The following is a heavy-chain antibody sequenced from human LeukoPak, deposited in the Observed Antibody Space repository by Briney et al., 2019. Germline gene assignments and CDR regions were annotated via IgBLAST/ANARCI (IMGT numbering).Heavy chain of an antibody. CDR1: GFTFSSYW. CDR2: ISGSSGTT. Sequence: GGSLRLSCAASGFTFSSYWMSWVRQAPGKGLEWVSVISGSSGTTYYADSVKGRLTVSRDNSKNTLYLQMNNLRAEDTAVYYCAKRYCSSSNCAFFDYWGQGTLVTVSS. V-gene: IGHV3-23*01. J-gene: IGHJ4*02. D-gene: IGHD2-2*01. CDR3: AKRYCSSSNCAFFDY.